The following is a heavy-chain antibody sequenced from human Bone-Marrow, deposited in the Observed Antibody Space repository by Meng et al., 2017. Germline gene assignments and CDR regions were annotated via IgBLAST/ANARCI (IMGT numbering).Heavy chain of an antibody. D-gene: IGHD4-11*01. Sequence: GGSLRLSCAASGFTFGHYAMHWVRQAPGRGLEWVSGINWNSDYTAYADSVKGRFTISRDNAGSSLYLHMDSLRPDDTAFYYCTKDNVDSITTFFDYWGPGTLVTVS. V-gene: IGHV3-9*01. J-gene: IGHJ4*02. CDR1: GFTFGHYA. CDR3: TKDNVDSITTFFDY. CDR2: INWNSDYT.